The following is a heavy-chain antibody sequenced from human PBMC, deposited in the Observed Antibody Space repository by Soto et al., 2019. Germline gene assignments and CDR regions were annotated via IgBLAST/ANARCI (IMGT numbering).Heavy chain of an antibody. V-gene: IGHV4-30-4*01. CDR2: IYYSGST. CDR3: ARAPYDILNRGFDY. Sequence: SETLSLTCTVSGGSISSGDYYWSWIRQPPGKGLEWIGYIYYSGSTYYNPSLKSRVTISVDTSKNQFSLKLSSVTASDTAVYYCARAPYDILNRGFDYWGQGTLVTVSS. D-gene: IGHD3-22*01. CDR1: GGSISSGDYY. J-gene: IGHJ4*02.